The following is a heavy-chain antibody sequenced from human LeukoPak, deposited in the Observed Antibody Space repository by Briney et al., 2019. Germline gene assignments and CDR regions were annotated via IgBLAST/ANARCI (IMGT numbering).Heavy chain of an antibody. V-gene: IGHV3-23*01. D-gene: IGHD6-19*01. Sequence: PGGSLRLSCEVSGFTFSRSAMSWVRQAPGKGLEWVSGISISGETTYYADSLKGRITISRDNSKNTLYLQMNSLRAEDTAVYHCAKERGYTSGLGSLDYWGQGTLVTVSS. J-gene: IGHJ4*02. CDR1: GFTFSRSA. CDR3: AKERGYTSGLGSLDY. CDR2: ISISGETT.